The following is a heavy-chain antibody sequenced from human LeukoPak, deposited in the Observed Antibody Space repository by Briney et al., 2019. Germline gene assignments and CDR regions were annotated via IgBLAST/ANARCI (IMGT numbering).Heavy chain of an antibody. CDR2: ISSSSSTI. D-gene: IGHD3-10*01. Sequence: GGALRLSCAASGFTFSSYSMNWVRQAPGKGLEGVSYISSSSSTIYYADSVKGRFTISRDNAKNSLYLQMNSLRAEDTAVYYCARDNGDTYYYGSGSSAFDIWGQGTMVTVSS. CDR3: ARDNGDTYYYGSGSSAFDI. CDR1: GFTFSSYS. J-gene: IGHJ3*02. V-gene: IGHV3-48*01.